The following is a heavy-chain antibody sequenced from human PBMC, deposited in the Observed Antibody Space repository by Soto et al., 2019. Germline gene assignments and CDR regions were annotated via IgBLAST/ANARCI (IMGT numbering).Heavy chain of an antibody. CDR1: GFTVSSNY. Sequence: GGSLRLSCAASGFTVSSNYMSWVRQAPGKGLEWVSVIYSGGSTYYADSVKGRFTISRDNSKNTLYLQMNSLRAEDTAVYYCARDRHNGDYYFDYWGQGTLVTVSS. CDR3: ARDRHNGDYYFDY. D-gene: IGHD4-17*01. V-gene: IGHV3-66*01. CDR2: IYSGGST. J-gene: IGHJ4*02.